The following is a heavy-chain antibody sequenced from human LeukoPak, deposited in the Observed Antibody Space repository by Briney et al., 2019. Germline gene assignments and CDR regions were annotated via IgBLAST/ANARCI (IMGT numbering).Heavy chain of an antibody. CDR1: GGSISSGGYY. V-gene: IGHV4-31*03. CDR3: ALGYCGGGSCYAREYFQH. D-gene: IGHD2-15*01. J-gene: IGHJ1*01. Sequence: SETLSLTCTVSGGSISSGGYYWPWIRQHPGKGLEWIGYIYYSGSTYYNPSLKSRVTLSVDTSKNQFSPRLSSVTAADTAVYYCALGYCGGGSCYAREYFQHWGQGTLVTVSS. CDR2: IYYSGST.